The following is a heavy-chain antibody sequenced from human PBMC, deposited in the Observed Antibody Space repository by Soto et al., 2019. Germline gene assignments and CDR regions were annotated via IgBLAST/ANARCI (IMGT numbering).Heavy chain of an antibody. V-gene: IGHV7-4-1*01. CDR2: INPNTGNP. J-gene: IGHJ4*02. Sequence: QVQLVQSGSESMQPGASVKVSCKGSGYNFNSHSINWLRQAPGQGLEWMGWINPNTGNPTYEQGFTGRFVFSVDTSVRTVYSQVFSPKGDGSGGYYLAKDRASGSFDFWGQGTLVTV. D-gene: IGHD1-26*01. CDR3: AKDRASGSFDF. CDR1: GYNFNSHS.